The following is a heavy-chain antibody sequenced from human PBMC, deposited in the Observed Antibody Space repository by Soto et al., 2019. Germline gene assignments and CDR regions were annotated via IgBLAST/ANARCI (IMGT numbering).Heavy chain of an antibody. Sequence: PGESLKISCKGSGYSFTTYWIGWVRQMPGNGLEWMGIIYPGDSDTRYSPSFQGQVTISADKSISTAYLQWSSLKASDTAMYYCAIITIFGVVSPDAFDIWGQGTVVTVSS. D-gene: IGHD3-3*01. CDR3: AIITIFGVVSPDAFDI. V-gene: IGHV5-51*01. CDR2: IYPGDSDT. J-gene: IGHJ3*02. CDR1: GYSFTTYW.